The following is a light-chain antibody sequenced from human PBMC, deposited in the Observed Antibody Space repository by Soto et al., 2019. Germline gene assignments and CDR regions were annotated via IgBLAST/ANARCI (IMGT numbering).Light chain of an antibody. J-gene: IGKJ4*01. V-gene: IGKV1-33*01. CDR1: QDIRHY. CDR3: QQYDNFPVS. Sequence: DIQMTQSPSSLSASVGDRVTITCQASQDIRHYLNWYQQRPGKAPRSLIYDGSNLEPGVPSRFRGSGSGTNFSLSINSLQPEDVATYYCQQYDNFPVSFGGGTKLEIK. CDR2: DGS.